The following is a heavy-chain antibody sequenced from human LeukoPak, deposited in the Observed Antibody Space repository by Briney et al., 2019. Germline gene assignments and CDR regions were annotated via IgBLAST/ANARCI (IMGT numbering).Heavy chain of an antibody. CDR2: IASDGSST. V-gene: IGHV3-74*01. D-gene: IGHD4-23*01. CDR1: GFTFSSYW. J-gene: IGHJ4*02. Sequence: GGSLRLSCAASGFTFSSYWMNWVRQAPGKGLVWVSRIASDGSSTTYADSVKGRFSIPRDNAKNTLYLQMNSLRVEDTAVYYCARGRPHGNDYWGQGTLVTVSS. CDR3: ARGRPHGNDY.